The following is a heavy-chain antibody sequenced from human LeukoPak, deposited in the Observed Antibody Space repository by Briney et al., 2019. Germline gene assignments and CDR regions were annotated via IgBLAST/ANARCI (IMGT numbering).Heavy chain of an antibody. Sequence: ASVKVSCTASGYTFTSYAMNWVRQAPGQGLEWMGWINTNTGNPTYAQGFTGRFVFSLDTSVSTAYLQISSLKAEDTAVYYCARDLRITMIVVVPTPGYWGQGTLVTVSS. D-gene: IGHD3-22*01. CDR2: INTNTGNP. J-gene: IGHJ4*02. V-gene: IGHV7-4-1*02. CDR1: GYTFTSYA. CDR3: ARDLRITMIVVVPTPGY.